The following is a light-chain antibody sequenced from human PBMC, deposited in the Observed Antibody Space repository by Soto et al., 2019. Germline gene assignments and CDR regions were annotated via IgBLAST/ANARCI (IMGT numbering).Light chain of an antibody. Sequence: EVVMTQSPATLSVSPGEGATLSCRASQSVSDNLAWCQHKPGQAPRLLLYGASIRATGVPARFSGYWSGTELTLAISSLESEDIAVYCWQQYNNWPRTFGQGTKVDIK. V-gene: IGKV3-15*01. CDR1: QSVSDN. CDR2: GAS. J-gene: IGKJ1*01. CDR3: QQYNNWPRT.